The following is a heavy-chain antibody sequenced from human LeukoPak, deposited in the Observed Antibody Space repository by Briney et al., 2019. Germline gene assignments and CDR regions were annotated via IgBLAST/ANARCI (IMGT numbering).Heavy chain of an antibody. D-gene: IGHD2/OR15-2a*01. CDR1: GYTFNNYN. CDR2: VNPGGDST. V-gene: IGHV1-46*02. J-gene: IGHJ1*01. Sequence: GASVKVSCKASGYTFNNYNIHWLRQAPGQGLEWMGIVNPGGDSTNYAQDFQGRLTLTGDTSISTAYMELRRLRSDDTAVYYCARSTTPNENEYFEHWGQGTLVTVSS. CDR3: ARSTTPNENEYFEH.